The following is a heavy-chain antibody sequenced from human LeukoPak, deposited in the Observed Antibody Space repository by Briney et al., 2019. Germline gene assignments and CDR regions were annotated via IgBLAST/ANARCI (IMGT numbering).Heavy chain of an antibody. CDR1: GFTFSSYA. CDR2: ISGSGGRT. J-gene: IGHJ4*02. V-gene: IGHV3-23*01. CDR3: AKKSAQLWLQVYYFDY. D-gene: IGHD5-18*01. Sequence: GGSLRLSCAASGFTFSSYAMSWVRQAPGKGLEWVSAISGSGGRTYYADSVKGRFTISRDNSKNTLYLQMNSLRAEDTAVYYCAKKSAQLWLQVYYFDYWGQGTLVTVSS.